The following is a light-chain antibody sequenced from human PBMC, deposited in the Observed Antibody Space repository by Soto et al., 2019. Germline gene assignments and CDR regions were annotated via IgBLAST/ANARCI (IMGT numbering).Light chain of an antibody. J-gene: IGLJ1*01. CDR3: SSYTSSSNPV. CDR1: SSDVGGYNY. V-gene: IGLV2-14*01. Sequence: QSALTQPASVSGSPGQSITISCTGTSSDVGGYNYVSWYQQHPGKAPKLMIYDVSNRPSGVSDRFSGSKSGNTAYLNISGLQAEDEAAYYCSSYTSSSNPVFGTGTKLTVL. CDR2: DVS.